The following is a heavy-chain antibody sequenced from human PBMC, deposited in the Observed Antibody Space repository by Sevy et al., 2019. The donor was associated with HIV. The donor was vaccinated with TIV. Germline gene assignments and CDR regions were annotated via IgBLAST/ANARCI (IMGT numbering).Heavy chain of an antibody. D-gene: IGHD3-10*01. CDR3: AKDRVSGTYYTGDFDY. CDR1: VFTFSTYA. Sequence: GGSLRLSCAASVFTFSTYAMTWVRQAPGKGLEWVSVITISGGSTYYADSVKGRFTISRDNSKNNLYLQMNSLRAEDTAVYYCAKDRVSGTYYTGDFDYWGQGTLVTVSS. V-gene: IGHV3-23*01. CDR2: ITISGGST. J-gene: IGHJ4*02.